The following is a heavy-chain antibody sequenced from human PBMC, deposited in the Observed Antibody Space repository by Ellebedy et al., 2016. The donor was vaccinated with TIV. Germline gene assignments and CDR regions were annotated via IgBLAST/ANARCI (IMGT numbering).Heavy chain of an antibody. CDR3: SRGGNWYLDY. J-gene: IGHJ4*02. V-gene: IGHV3-11*04. CDR2: ISSSVTTV. Sequence: GESLKISCVASGFTFSDYYMSWVRQTPGKGLEWISYISSSVTTVYYADSVKGRITISRDNAKNSLYLQMNSLRAEDTAVYYCSRGGNWYLDYWGQGILVTVSS. CDR1: GFTFSDYY. D-gene: IGHD2-15*01.